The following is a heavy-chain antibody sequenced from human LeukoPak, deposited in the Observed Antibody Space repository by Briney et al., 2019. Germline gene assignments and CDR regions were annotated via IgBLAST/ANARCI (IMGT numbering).Heavy chain of an antibody. J-gene: IGHJ2*01. CDR2: IYYSGST. V-gene: IGHV4-39*07. CDR1: GGSISSSSYY. Sequence: SETLSLTCTVSGGSISSSSYYWGWIRQPPGKGLEWIGSIYYSGSTNYNPSLKSRVTISVDTSKNQFSLKLSSVTAADTAVYYCAKSGDRGYFNLWGRGTLVTVSS. D-gene: IGHD7-27*01. CDR3: AKSGDRGYFNL.